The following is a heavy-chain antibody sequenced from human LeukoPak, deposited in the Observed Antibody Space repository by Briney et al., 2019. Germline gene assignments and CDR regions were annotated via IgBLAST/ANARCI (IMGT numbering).Heavy chain of an antibody. D-gene: IGHD6-19*01. J-gene: IGHJ4*02. V-gene: IGHV3-53*05. CDR2: LYGGGST. Sequence: GGSLRLSCAASGFTVSSNYMSWVRQAPGKGLEWVSVLYGGGSTYYADSVKGRFTISRDNSKNTMYIKMHSLRGEDTAADDWARGGTPGYSTGWIDYWGQGTLVTVSS. CDR3: ARGGTPGYSTGWIDY. CDR1: GFTVSSNY.